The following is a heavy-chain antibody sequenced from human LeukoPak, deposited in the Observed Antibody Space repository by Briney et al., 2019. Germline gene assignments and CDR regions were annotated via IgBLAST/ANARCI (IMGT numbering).Heavy chain of an antibody. CDR2: INWNADST. D-gene: IGHD3-9*01. V-gene: IGHV3-20*04. CDR3: ARAILSDPKYYGMDV. CDR1: GFKFSDYG. Sequence: GGSLRLSCAASGFKFSDYGMSWVRQAPGKGLEWVSGINWNADSTGYADSVKGRFTISKDNAKNSLFLQMNSLRAEDTAMYYCARAILSDPKYYGMDVWGQGTTVTVSS. J-gene: IGHJ6*02.